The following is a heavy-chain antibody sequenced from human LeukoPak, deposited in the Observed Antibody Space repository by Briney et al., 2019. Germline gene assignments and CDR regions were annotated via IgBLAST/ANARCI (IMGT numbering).Heavy chain of an antibody. CDR2: TYYRSKWYN. J-gene: IGHJ6*03. Sequence: SQTLSLTCAISGDSVSSNSAAWNWIRQSPSRGLEWLGRTYYRSKWYNDYAVSVKSRITINPDTSKNQFSLQLNSVTPEDTAVYYCARELAAAGTGYYYYYMDVWGKGTTVTISS. CDR3: ARELAAAGTGYYYYYMDV. D-gene: IGHD6-13*01. V-gene: IGHV6-1*01. CDR1: GDSVSSNSAA.